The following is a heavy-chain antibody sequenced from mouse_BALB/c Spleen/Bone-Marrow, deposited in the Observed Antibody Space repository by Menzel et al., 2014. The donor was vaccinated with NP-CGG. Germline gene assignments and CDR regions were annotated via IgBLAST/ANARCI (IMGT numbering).Heavy chain of an antibody. CDR2: IWSGGST. CDR1: GFSLTSYG. J-gene: IGHJ4*01. CDR3: ASPYYGNYVYAMDY. D-gene: IGHD2-10*01. V-gene: IGHV2-2*02. Sequence: VQLQQSGPGLVQPSQSLSITCTVSGFSLTSYGVHWVRQSPGKGLEWLGVIWSGGSTDYNAAFISRLSISKDNSKSQVFFKMNSLQANDTAIYYCASPYYGNYVYAMDYWGQGTSVTVSS.